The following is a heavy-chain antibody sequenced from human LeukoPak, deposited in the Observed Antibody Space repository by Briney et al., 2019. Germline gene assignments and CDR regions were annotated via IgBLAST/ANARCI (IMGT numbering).Heavy chain of an antibody. J-gene: IGHJ4*02. CDR2: IYTSGST. V-gene: IGHV4-61*02. D-gene: IGHD4-23*01. CDR3: ARDVGVDYGGRSFDY. CDR1: GGSISSGSYY. Sequence: PSETLSLTCTVSGGSISSGSYYWSWIRQPAGKGLEWIGRIYTSGSTNYNPSLKSRVTISVDTSKNQFSLKLSSVTAADTAVYYCARDVGVDYGGRSFDYWGQGTLVTVSS.